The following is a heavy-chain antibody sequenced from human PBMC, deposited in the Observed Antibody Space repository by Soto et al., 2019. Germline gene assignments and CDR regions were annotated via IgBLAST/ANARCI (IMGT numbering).Heavy chain of an antibody. V-gene: IGHV3-30*18. CDR2: ISYDGSNK. J-gene: IGHJ6*02. CDR1: GFTFSSYG. Sequence: HPGGSLRLACAASGFTFSSYGMHWVRQAPGKGLEWVAVISYDGSNKYYADSVKGRFTISRDNSKNTLYLQMNSLRAEDTAVYYCAKPPIVLVPWCPMDVWGQGTTVTVSS. D-gene: IGHD2-2*01. CDR3: AKPPIVLVPWCPMDV.